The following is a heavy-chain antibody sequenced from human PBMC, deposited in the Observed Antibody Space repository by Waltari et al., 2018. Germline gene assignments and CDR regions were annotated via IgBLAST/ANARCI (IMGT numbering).Heavy chain of an antibody. Sequence: QVQLVQSGGEVKKAGASVKVSCKASGYTFSNYGISWVRQATGQGLEWRGWGSAYNGNTNYAQKFQGRVTMTTDTSTSTAYMELRSLRSDDTAVYYCARDKWEYCIVGGCSSDYWGQGTLVTVSS. D-gene: IGHD2-15*01. CDR1: GYTFSNYG. V-gene: IGHV1-18*01. CDR3: ARDKWEYCIVGGCSSDY. J-gene: IGHJ4*02. CDR2: GSAYNGNT.